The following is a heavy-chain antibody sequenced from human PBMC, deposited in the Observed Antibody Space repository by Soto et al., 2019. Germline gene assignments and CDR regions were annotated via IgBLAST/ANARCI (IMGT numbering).Heavy chain of an antibody. V-gene: IGHV3-48*03. D-gene: IGHD1-26*01. CDR1: GFTFSSYE. CDR2: ISSSGGAI. CDR3: VRIGFSGGYSNLDY. J-gene: IGHJ4*02. Sequence: PGGSLRLSCAASGFTFSSYEMNWVRQAPGKGLEWVSYISSSGGAIYYADSVKGRFTISRDNAKNSLYLQMNSLRAEDTALYYCVRIGFSGGYSNLDYWGQGTLVTVSS.